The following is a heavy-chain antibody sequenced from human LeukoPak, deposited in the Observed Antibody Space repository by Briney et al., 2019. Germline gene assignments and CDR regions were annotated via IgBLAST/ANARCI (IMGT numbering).Heavy chain of an antibody. J-gene: IGHJ4*02. CDR2: IWHDGSNK. Sequence: GGSLRLSCAASGFTFSSYGMHWVRQAPGKGLEWVAVIWHDGSNKYYADSVKGRFTISRDNSKNTLYLQMNSLRAEDTAVYYCARTHAFYYDSSGLDYWGQGTLVTVSS. V-gene: IGHV3-33*01. CDR1: GFTFSSYG. D-gene: IGHD3-22*01. CDR3: ARTHAFYYDSSGLDY.